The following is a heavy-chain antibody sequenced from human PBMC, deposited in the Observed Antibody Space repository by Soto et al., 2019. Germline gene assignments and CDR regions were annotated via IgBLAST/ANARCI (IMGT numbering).Heavy chain of an antibody. V-gene: IGHV1-3*01. J-gene: IGHJ6*02. CDR1: GYTFTSYA. Sequence: ASVKVSCKASGYTFTSYAMHWVRQAPGQRLEWMGWINAGNGNTKYSQKFQGRVTITRDTSASTAYMELSSLRSEDTAVYYCARVRALTIFGVVTTSEGMDVWGQGTTVNVS. CDR3: ARVRALTIFGVVTTSEGMDV. CDR2: INAGNGNT. D-gene: IGHD3-3*01.